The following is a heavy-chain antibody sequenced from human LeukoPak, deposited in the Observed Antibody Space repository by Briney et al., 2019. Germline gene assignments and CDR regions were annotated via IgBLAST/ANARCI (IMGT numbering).Heavy chain of an antibody. V-gene: IGHV5-51*01. J-gene: IGHJ5*02. CDR1: GYSFTSYW. D-gene: IGHD3-22*01. CDR3: ARRTAYYYDSSGYLRPYNWFDP. Sequence: LGESLKISCKGSGYSFTSYWIGWVRQMPGKGLEWMGIIYPGDSDTRYRPSFQGQVTISADKSISTAYLQWSSLKASDTAMYYCARRTAYYYDSSGYLRPYNWFDPWGQGTLVTVSS. CDR2: IYPGDSDT.